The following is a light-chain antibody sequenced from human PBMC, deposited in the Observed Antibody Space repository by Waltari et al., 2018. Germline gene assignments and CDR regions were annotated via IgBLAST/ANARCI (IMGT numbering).Light chain of an antibody. CDR2: DVS. CDR3: SSYVGSQTVV. V-gene: IGLV2-11*01. CDR1: SGDVGGYNY. Sequence: QSALPQPRSVSGSPGQSVTIPCTGTSGDVGGYNYVSWYQQNPGKAPKLMIYDVSERPSGVPDRFSGSKSGNTASLTISGLQADDEADYYCSSYVGSQTVVFGGGTKLTVL. J-gene: IGLJ2*01.